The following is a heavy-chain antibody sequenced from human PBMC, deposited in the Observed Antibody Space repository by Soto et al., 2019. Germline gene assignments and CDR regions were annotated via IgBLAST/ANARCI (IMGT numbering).Heavy chain of an antibody. CDR1: GLTFRDSG. CDR3: ANGKAGVRYYYGMDV. V-gene: IGHV3-30*18. J-gene: IGHJ6*02. Sequence: QVQLVESGGGVVQPGTSLRLSCVVSGLTFRDSGMHWVRQAPGKGLELVAVISFDGSERHYRDSVKGRFSISRDNSRNTRYLQMNSLRGDDSTVYYCANGKAGVRYYYGMDVWGQGSTVTVSS. CDR2: ISFDGSER. D-gene: IGHD1-26*01.